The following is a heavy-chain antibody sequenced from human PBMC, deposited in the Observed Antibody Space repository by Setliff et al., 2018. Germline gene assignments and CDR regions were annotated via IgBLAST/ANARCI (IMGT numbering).Heavy chain of an antibody. CDR1: GFTFSSYA. CDR3: ARAHSSTLSVHDY. J-gene: IGHJ4*02. CDR2: ISGSGVNT. V-gene: IGHV3-23*01. D-gene: IGHD2-2*01. Sequence: PGGSLRLSCAASGFTFSSYALTWVRQAPGKGLEWVSAISGSGVNTYYEDSVKGRFTISRDNAKNTLYLQMNSLRAEDTAVYYCARAHSSTLSVHDYWGQGTLVTVSS.